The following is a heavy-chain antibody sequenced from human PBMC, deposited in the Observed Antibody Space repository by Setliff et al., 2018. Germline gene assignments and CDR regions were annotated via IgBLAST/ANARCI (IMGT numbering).Heavy chain of an antibody. D-gene: IGHD3-10*01. J-gene: IGHJ5*02. V-gene: IGHV4-31*03. CDR1: GDSLSGDNYF. CDR2: IYYTGKT. CDR3: AKTSTYVLGSGSYWDRWFDP. Sequence: SETLSLTCTVSGDSLSGDNYFWSWIRHLPGKGLQWLGHIYYTGKTYYNPSLKSRLEMSVNKAKREFALRLSSVTAADTAVYYCAKTSTYVLGSGSYWDRWFDPWSQGTLVTVSS.